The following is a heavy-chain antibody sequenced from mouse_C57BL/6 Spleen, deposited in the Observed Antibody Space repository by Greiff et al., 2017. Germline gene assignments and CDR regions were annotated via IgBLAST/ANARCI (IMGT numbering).Heavy chain of an antibody. V-gene: IGHV5-17*01. D-gene: IGHD2-1*01. CDR3: ARPGYYGNYLWYFDV. CDR2: ISSGSSTI. Sequence: EVQLVESGGGLVKPGGSLKLSCAASGFTFSDYGMHWVRQAPEKGLEWVAYISSGSSTIYYADTVKGRFPISRDNAKNTLFLQMTSLRSEDTAMYYCARPGYYGNYLWYFDVWGTGTTVTVSS. J-gene: IGHJ1*03. CDR1: GFTFSDYG.